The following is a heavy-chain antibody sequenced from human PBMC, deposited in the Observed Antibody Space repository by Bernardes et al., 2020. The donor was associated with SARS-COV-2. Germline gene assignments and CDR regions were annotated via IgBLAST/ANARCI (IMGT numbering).Heavy chain of an antibody. CDR2: VYPGDSDT. D-gene: IGHD2-8*02. V-gene: IGHV5-51*01. CDR1: GYNFDDYW. CDR3: ARRAAWSYFYYGMDV. J-gene: IGHJ6*02. Sequence: GGSRKISCKGSGYNFDDYWIGWVRQMPGKGLEWMGIVYPGDSDTRYSPSFHGQVTISADKSLGTAYLQWTSLKASDTAVYYCARRAAWSYFYYGMDVWGQGTTVTVSS.